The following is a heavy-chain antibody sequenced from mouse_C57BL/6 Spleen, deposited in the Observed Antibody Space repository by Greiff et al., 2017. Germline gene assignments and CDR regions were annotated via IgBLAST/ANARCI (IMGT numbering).Heavy chain of an antibody. CDR3: ARSNYDGYYVFAY. V-gene: IGHV1-56*01. J-gene: IGHJ3*01. CDR1: GYTFTSHW. D-gene: IGHD2-3*01. CDR2: IFPGRGST. Sequence: VKLMESGPELVRPGASVKISCKAPGYTFTSHWMQWVRQRPGPGLEWIGEIFPGRGSTYYNEKFQGKATLTVDTSSSTAYMQLSSLTSEDSAVYCCARSNYDGYYVFAYWGQGTLVTVSA.